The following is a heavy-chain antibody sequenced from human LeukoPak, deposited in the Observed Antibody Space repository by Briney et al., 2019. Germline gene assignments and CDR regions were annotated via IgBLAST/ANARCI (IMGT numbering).Heavy chain of an antibody. Sequence: GGSLRLSCAASGFTFSSYAMSWVRQAPGKGLEWVSAISARGGSTYYADSVKGRFSISRDNAKNSLYLQMNSLRAEDTALYHCARVSDGSGSYYFDYWGQGTLVTVSS. CDR2: ISARGGST. CDR3: ARVSDGSGSYYFDY. D-gene: IGHD3-10*01. V-gene: IGHV3-23*01. CDR1: GFTFSSYA. J-gene: IGHJ4*02.